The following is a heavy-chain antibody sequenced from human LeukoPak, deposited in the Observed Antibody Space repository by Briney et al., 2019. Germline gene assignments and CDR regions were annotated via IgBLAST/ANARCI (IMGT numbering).Heavy chain of an antibody. V-gene: IGHV3-53*01. Sequence: PGGSLRLSCAASGFTVSSSNMSWVRQAPGKGLEWGSIIYSGDSTYYADSVKGRFTISRDNSKNTLYLQMNSLRVEDTAVYYCARDLVDGDLDGFDIWGQGTLVTVSS. CDR3: ARDLVDGDLDGFDI. CDR1: GFTVSSSN. D-gene: IGHD4-17*01. J-gene: IGHJ3*02. CDR2: IYSGDST.